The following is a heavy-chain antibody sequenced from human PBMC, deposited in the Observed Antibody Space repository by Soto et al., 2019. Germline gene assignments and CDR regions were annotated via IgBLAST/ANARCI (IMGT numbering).Heavy chain of an antibody. D-gene: IGHD2-21*02. J-gene: IGHJ4*02. V-gene: IGHV4-34*01. CDR1: GGSFSGYY. CDR2: INHSGST. CDR3: ARDVVVTAIGLDY. Sequence: SETLSLTCAVYGGSFSGYYWSWIRQPPGKGLEWIGEINHSGSTNYNPSLKSRVTISVDTSKNQFSLKLSSVTAAGTAVYYCARDVVVTAIGLDYWGQGNLVTGAS.